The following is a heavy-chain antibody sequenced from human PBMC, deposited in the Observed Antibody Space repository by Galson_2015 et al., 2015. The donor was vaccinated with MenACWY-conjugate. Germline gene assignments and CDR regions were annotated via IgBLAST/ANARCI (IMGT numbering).Heavy chain of an antibody. Sequence: SVKVSCKASGYTFTGYYMHWVRQAPGQGLEWMGWINPNSGGTNYAQTFQGRVTITRDTSMNTDYMELSRLRTDDTAVYYCARVALYSSGWYYFDFWGQGTLVTVSS. D-gene: IGHD6-19*01. CDR3: ARVALYSSGWYYFDF. CDR2: INPNSGGT. V-gene: IGHV1-2*02. CDR1: GYTFTGYY. J-gene: IGHJ4*02.